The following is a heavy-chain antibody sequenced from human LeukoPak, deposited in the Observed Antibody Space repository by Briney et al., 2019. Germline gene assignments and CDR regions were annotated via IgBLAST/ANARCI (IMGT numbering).Heavy chain of an antibody. CDR2: IYYSGTT. CDR3: ARRGIAAAGYDY. CDR1: GVSISSYL. D-gene: IGHD6-13*01. Sequence: PSETLPLTCSVSGVSISSYLWSWIGQPPGKGLEWIGYIYYSGTTNYNPSLKSRVTILVDTSKNQFSLNLSSVTAADTAVYYCARRGIAAAGYDYWGQGTLVTVSS. V-gene: IGHV4-59*08. J-gene: IGHJ4*02.